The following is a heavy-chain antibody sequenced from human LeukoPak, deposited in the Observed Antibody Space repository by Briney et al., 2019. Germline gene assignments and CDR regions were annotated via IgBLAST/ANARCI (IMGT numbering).Heavy chain of an antibody. J-gene: IGHJ4*02. CDR3: ARGGGGPRNARSFDY. V-gene: IGHV4-39*01. D-gene: IGHD3-16*01. CDR1: GGSISSSSYY. CDR2: IYYSGST. Sequence: SSETLSLTCTVSGGSISSSSYYWGWIRQPPGKGLEWIGSIYYSGSTYYNPSLKSRVTISVDTSKNQFSLKLSSVTAADTAVYYCARGGGGPRNARSFDYWGQGTLVTVSS.